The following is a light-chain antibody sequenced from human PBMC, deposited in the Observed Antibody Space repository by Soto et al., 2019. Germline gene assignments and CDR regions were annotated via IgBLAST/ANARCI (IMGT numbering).Light chain of an antibody. Sequence: DIQMTQSPSSLSASVGDRVTITCRASQCIINYLAWYQQKPGKVPKLLIYAASTLQSGVLSRFSGSRSGTDFTLTISSLQPEDVATYYCQKYNSAPFTLGHGNKVDIK. J-gene: IGKJ3*01. CDR1: QCIINY. CDR3: QKYNSAPFT. CDR2: AAS. V-gene: IGKV1-27*01.